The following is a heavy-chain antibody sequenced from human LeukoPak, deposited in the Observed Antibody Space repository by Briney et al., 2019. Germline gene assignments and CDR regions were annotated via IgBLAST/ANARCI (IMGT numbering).Heavy chain of an antibody. CDR3: ARDRYPPGTYY. V-gene: IGHV3-7*01. D-gene: IGHD1-1*01. Sequence: PGGSLRLSCAASGFDFSNYWVYWVRQAPGKGLEWVANIKQDGSEKYYVDSVKGRFTISRDNAKNSLYLQMNSLRAEDTAVYYCARDRYPPGTYYWGQGTLVTVSS. J-gene: IGHJ4*02. CDR1: GFDFSNYW. CDR2: IKQDGSEK.